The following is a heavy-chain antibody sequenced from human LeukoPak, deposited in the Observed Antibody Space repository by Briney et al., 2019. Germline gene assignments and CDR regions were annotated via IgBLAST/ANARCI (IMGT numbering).Heavy chain of an antibody. CDR2: ISYDGSNK. D-gene: IGHD3-10*01. CDR1: GFTFSSYG. CDR3: AKVRWFGELSPIDAFDI. J-gene: IGHJ3*02. V-gene: IGHV3-30*18. Sequence: GGSLRLSCAASGFTFSSYGMHWVRQAPGKGREWVAVISYDGSNKYYADSVKGRFTISRDNSKNTLYLQMNSLRAEDTAVYYCAKVRWFGELSPIDAFDIWGQGTMVTVSS.